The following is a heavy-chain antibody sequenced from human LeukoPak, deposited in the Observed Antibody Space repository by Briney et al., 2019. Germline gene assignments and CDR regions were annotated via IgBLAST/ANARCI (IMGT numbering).Heavy chain of an antibody. J-gene: IGHJ4*02. CDR2: MNPNSGNT. CDR3: ARDSSPLRPEGLWGSRSTMVRGVRAFPPDY. Sequence: ASVKVSCKASGYTFTSYDINWVRQATGQGLEWMGWMNPNSGNTGYAQKFQGRVTMTRNTSISTAYMELSSLRSEDTAVYYCARDSSPLRPEGLWGSRSTMVRGVRAFPPDYWGQGTLVTVSS. V-gene: IGHV1-8*01. D-gene: IGHD3-10*01. CDR1: GYTFTSYD.